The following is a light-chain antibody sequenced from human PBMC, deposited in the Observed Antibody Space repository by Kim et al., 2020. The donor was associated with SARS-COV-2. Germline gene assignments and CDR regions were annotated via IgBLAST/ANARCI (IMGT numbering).Light chain of an antibody. CDR1: QSVNSN. Sequence: LSPGERATLPCRASQSVNSNFAWYQSKPGQAPRLLIYDASKRATGVPARFSGSGFGTDFTLTISRLEPEDFAVYICLQRSNWPLTFGGGTKVDIK. V-gene: IGKV3-11*01. CDR2: DAS. CDR3: LQRSNWPLT. J-gene: IGKJ4*01.